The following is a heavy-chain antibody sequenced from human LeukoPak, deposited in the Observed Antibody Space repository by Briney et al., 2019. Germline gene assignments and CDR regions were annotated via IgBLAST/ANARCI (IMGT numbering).Heavy chain of an antibody. V-gene: IGHV3-7*03. J-gene: IGHJ4*02. Sequence: PGGSLRLSCAASGFTFSSYWMSWVRQAPGKGLEWVANIKEDESEKYYVDSVKGRFTISRDNAKNSLYLQMNSLRAEDTALYYCAREGIQDFWSGSTWFDYWGQGTLVTVSS. D-gene: IGHD3-3*01. CDR2: IKEDESEK. CDR1: GFTFSSYW. CDR3: AREGIQDFWSGSTWFDY.